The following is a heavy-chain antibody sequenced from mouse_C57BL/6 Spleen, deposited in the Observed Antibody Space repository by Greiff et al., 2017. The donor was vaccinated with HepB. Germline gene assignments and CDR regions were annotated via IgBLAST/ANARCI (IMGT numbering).Heavy chain of an antibody. CDR2: INPNNGGT. Sequence: EVQLQQSGPELVKPGASVKISCKASGYTFTDYYMNWVKQSHGKSLEWIGDINPNNGGTSYNQKFKGKATLTVDKSSITAYMELRSLTSEDSAVYYCARYCGSSYYAMDYWGQGTSVTVSS. CDR3: ARYCGSSYYAMDY. J-gene: IGHJ4*01. V-gene: IGHV1-26*01. CDR1: GYTFTDYY. D-gene: IGHD1-1*01.